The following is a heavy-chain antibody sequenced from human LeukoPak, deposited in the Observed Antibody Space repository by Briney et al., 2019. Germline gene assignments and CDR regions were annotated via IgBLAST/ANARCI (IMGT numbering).Heavy chain of an antibody. D-gene: IGHD3-3*01. CDR2: ISGSGDRT. CDR3: AKLLTSGYYSTLYYYGLDV. V-gene: IGHV3-23*01. Sequence: GGSLRLSCVASGFTFSSYAMNWVRQAPGKGLEWVSAISGSGDRTYYADSVRGRFTISRDNSKNSLSLQLGGLRADDTAVYFCAKLLTSGYYSTLYYYGLDVWGPGTTVTVSS. CDR1: GFTFSSYA. J-gene: IGHJ6*02.